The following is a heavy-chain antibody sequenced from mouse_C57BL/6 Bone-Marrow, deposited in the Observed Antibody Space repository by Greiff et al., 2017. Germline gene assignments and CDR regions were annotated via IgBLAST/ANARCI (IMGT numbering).Heavy chain of an antibody. Sequence: DVKLVESGGGLVKPGGSLKLSCAASGFTFSDYGMHWVRQAPEKGLEWVAYISSGSSTIYYADTVKGRFTISRDNAKNTLFLQMTSLRSEDTAMYYCARGKLGPFDYWGQGTTLTVSS. D-gene: IGHD4-1*01. J-gene: IGHJ2*01. CDR3: ARGKLGPFDY. CDR1: GFTFSDYG. CDR2: ISSGSSTI. V-gene: IGHV5-17*01.